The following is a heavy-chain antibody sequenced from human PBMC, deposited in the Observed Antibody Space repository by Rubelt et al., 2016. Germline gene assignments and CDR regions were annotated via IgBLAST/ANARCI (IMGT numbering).Heavy chain of an antibody. CDR1: GGSFSGYY. CDR3: ARGYYYGSGAKGY. V-gene: IGHV4-34*01. Sequence: QVQLQQWGAGLLKPSETLSLTCAVYGGSFSGYYWSWIRQPPGKGLEWIGEINHSGSTNYNPSPKSRVTISGDTAKNQVHLKLSSVTAADTAVYYCARGYYYGSGAKGYWGQGTLVTVSS. D-gene: IGHD3-10*01. J-gene: IGHJ4*02. CDR2: INHSGST.